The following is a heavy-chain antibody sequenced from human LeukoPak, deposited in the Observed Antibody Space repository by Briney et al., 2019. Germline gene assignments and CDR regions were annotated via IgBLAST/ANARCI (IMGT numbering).Heavy chain of an antibody. Sequence: SETLSLTCTVSGGSISSYYWSWIRQPAGKGLEWIGRIYTSGSTNYNPSLKCRVTMSVDTSKNQFSLKLSSVTAADTAVYYCARDTEYSSSSYYYYYYMDVWGKGTTVTVSS. D-gene: IGHD6-6*01. CDR1: GGSISSYY. CDR2: IYTSGST. J-gene: IGHJ6*03. V-gene: IGHV4-4*07. CDR3: ARDTEYSSSSYYYYYYMDV.